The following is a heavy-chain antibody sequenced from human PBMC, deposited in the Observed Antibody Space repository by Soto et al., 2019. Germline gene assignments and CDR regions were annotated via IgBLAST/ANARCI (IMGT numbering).Heavy chain of an antibody. D-gene: IGHD2-15*01. Sequence: SQTLSLTCAISGDSVSSNSAAWNWIRQSPSRGLEWLGRTYYRSKWYNDYAVSVKSRITINPDTSKNQFSLQLNSVTPEDTAVYYFARINGNGYCSGGSCYSPSGMDVWGKGTTVTVS. V-gene: IGHV6-1*01. CDR3: ARINGNGYCSGGSCYSPSGMDV. CDR1: GDSVSSNSAA. CDR2: TYYRSKWYN. J-gene: IGHJ6*04.